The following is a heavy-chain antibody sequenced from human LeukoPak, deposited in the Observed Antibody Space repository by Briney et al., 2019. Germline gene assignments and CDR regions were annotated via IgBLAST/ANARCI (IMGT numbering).Heavy chain of an antibody. Sequence: GGSLRLSCAASGFTVNSIYMTWVRQAPGKGLEWVSVIYRGGGTYYADSVKGRFTISRDNSKNTLYLQMNSLRAEDTAVYYCAKGGGLLWFGELEGPHYYFDYWGQGTLVTVSS. CDR2: IYRGGGT. V-gene: IGHV3-53*01. D-gene: IGHD3-10*01. CDR3: AKGGGLLWFGELEGPHYYFDY. J-gene: IGHJ4*02. CDR1: GFTVNSIY.